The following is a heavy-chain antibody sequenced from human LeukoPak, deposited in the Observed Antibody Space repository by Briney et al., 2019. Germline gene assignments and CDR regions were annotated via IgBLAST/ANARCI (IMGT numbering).Heavy chain of an antibody. CDR3: ARDWANITITSTITMTPSYYFDY. CDR1: GGSISSSSYY. Sequence: RPSETLSLTCTVSGGSISSSSYYWGWIRQPPGKGLEWIGSIYYSGSTYYNPSLKSRVTISVDTSKNQFSLKLSSVTAADTAVYYCARDWANITITSTITMTPSYYFDYWGQGTLVTVSS. V-gene: IGHV4-39*07. D-gene: IGHD3-22*01. CDR2: IYYSGST. J-gene: IGHJ4*02.